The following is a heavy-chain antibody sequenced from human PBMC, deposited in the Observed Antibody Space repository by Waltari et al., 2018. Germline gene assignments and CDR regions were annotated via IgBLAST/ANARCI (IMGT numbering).Heavy chain of an antibody. V-gene: IGHV4-39*01. D-gene: IGHD3-10*01. CDR3: ASYYGSGSSARAFDI. CDR2: IYYSGST. Sequence: QLQLQESGPGLVKPSETLSLTCTVSGGSISSSSYYWGWIRQPPGKGLEWIGSIYYSGSTYYNPSLKSRVTISVDTSKNQFSLKLSSVTAADTAVYYCASYYGSGSSARAFDIWGQGTMVTVSS. CDR1: GGSISSSSYY. J-gene: IGHJ3*02.